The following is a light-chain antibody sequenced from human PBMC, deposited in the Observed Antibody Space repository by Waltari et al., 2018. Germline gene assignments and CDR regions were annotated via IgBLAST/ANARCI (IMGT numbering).Light chain of an antibody. CDR3: NSYTGNSSWV. V-gene: IGLV2-14*03. CDR2: DVF. Sequence: QSALTQPASVSGSPGQSITISCTGTSSDVGFYNYVSWYQQYPGKAPKLIIYDVFQRPSWVSNRFSGSKSGNTASLTISGLQTEDEGDYYCNSYTGNSSWVFGGGTKLTVL. CDR1: SSDVGFYNY. J-gene: IGLJ3*02.